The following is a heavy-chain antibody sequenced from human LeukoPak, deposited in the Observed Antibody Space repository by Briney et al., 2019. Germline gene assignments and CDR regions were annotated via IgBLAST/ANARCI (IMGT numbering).Heavy chain of an antibody. CDR1: GDSVSNNRAG. CDR3: ARRLTQYDCFDP. V-gene: IGHV6-1*01. CDR2: TYYRSTWYN. J-gene: IGHJ5*02. Sequence: SQTLSLTCAISGDSVSNNRAGWHWIRQSPSRGLEWLGRTYYRSTWYNDYAVSVRGRITVNPDTSKNQFSLHLNSVTPEDTAVYYCARRLTQYDCFDPWGQGILVTVSS. D-gene: IGHD2-2*01.